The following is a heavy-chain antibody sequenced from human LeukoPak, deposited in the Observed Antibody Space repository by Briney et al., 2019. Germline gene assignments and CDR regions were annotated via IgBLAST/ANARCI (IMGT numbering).Heavy chain of an antibody. V-gene: IGHV3-30*02. D-gene: IGHD6-13*01. Sequence: PGRSLRLSCAASGFTFSSYAMHWVRQAPGKGLEWVAFIRSDGRDKYYADSVKGRFTISRDNSKNTLYLQMNSLRAEDTAVYYCAKDFSWGLDYWGQGTLVTVSS. CDR1: GFTFSSYA. J-gene: IGHJ4*02. CDR3: AKDFSWGLDY. CDR2: IRSDGRDK.